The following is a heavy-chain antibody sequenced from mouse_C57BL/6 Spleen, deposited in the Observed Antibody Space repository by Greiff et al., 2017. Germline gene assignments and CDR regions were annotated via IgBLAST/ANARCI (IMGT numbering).Heavy chain of an antibody. CDR2: IHPNSGST. V-gene: IGHV1-64*01. Sequence: VQLQQSGAELVKPGASVKLSCKASGYTFTSYWMHWVKQRPGQGLEWIGMIHPNSGSTNYNEKFKSKATLTVDKSSSTAYMQLSSLTSEDSAVYYCARDLLGPYYFDYWGQGTTLTVSS. CDR3: ARDLLGPYYFDY. J-gene: IGHJ2*01. CDR1: GYTFTSYW. D-gene: IGHD4-1*01.